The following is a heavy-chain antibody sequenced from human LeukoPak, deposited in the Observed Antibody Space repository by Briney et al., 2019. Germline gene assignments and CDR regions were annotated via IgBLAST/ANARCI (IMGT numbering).Heavy chain of an antibody. J-gene: IGHJ3*02. V-gene: IGHV3-30*04. D-gene: IGHD6-19*01. Sequence: GGSLRLSCAASGFTFSSYAMHWVRQAPGKGLEWVAVISYDGSNKYYADSVKGRFTISRDNSKNTLYLQMSSLRAEDTAVYYCAKDPGYSSGWYSGDAFDIWGQGTMVTVSS. CDR3: AKDPGYSSGWYSGDAFDI. CDR1: GFTFSSYA. CDR2: ISYDGSNK.